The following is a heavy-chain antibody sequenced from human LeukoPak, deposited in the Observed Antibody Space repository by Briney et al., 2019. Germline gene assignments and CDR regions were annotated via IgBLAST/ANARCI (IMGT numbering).Heavy chain of an antibody. Sequence: SVKVSCKASGGTFSSYAISWVRQAPGQGLEWMGGIIPIFGTANYAQKFQGRVTITADESTSTAYMELSSLRSEDTAAYYCASLGGWFSPLDYWGQGTLVTVSS. D-gene: IGHD3-10*01. J-gene: IGHJ4*02. CDR2: IIPIFGTA. CDR1: GGTFSSYA. V-gene: IGHV1-69*13. CDR3: ASLGGWFSPLDY.